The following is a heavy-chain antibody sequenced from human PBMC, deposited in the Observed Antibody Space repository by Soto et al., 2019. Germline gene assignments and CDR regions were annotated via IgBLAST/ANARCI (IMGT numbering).Heavy chain of an antibody. CDR1: GFTFSSYA. CDR3: AKDGASGSYPPYYYFGMDV. V-gene: IGHV3-23*01. D-gene: IGHD1-26*01. CDR2: ISGSGGNA. J-gene: IGHJ6*02. Sequence: EVQLLESGGGLVQPGGSLRLSCAASGFTFSSYAMSWVRQAPGKGLEWVSTISGSGGNAYYADSAKGRFSISRDNSKNTLRLQMNSLRADDTAVYYCAKDGASGSYPPYYYFGMDVWGQGTTVTVSS.